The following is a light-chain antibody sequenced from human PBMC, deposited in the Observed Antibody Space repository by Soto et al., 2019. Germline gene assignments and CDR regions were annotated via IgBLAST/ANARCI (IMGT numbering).Light chain of an antibody. V-gene: IGKV1-5*03. CDR3: QQYNVYWT. CDR2: KAS. CDR1: QSISIW. Sequence: DIQMIQSPSTLSASVGDRVTITCRASQSISIWLAWYQQKPGRAPKLLIYKASTLESGVPSRFSGSGSGTEFTLTISSLQPDDFATYYCQQYNVYWTFGQGTKVEIK. J-gene: IGKJ1*01.